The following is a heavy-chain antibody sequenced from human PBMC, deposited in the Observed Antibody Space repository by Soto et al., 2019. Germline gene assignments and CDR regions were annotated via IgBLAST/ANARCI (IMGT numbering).Heavy chain of an antibody. D-gene: IGHD4-17*01. CDR1: GYSFTSYW. V-gene: IGHV5-10-1*04. J-gene: IGHJ6*02. CDR3: AITRTDDYGDNLYYYYGMDV. CDR2: IDPSDSYT. Sequence: GESLKISCKGSGYSFTSYWISWVRQMPGKGLEWKGRIDPSDSYTNYSPSFQGQVTISADKSISTAYLQWSSLKASDTAMYYCAITRTDDYGDNLYYYYGMDVWGQGTTVTVSS.